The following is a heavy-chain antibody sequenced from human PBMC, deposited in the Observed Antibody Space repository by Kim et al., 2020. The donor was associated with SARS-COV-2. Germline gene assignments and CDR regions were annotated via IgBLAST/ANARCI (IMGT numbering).Heavy chain of an antibody. CDR1: GGSFSGYY. CDR3: ARRLSNTSGWGSHYCDL. Sequence: SETLSLTCAVYGGSFSGYYWSWIRQPPGKGLEWIGEINHSGRNNYNPSPKSRVTKSVNTSKNQFSLRLTSVTAADAALYFCARRLSNTSGWGSHYCDLWGQGILVTVSS. V-gene: IGHV4-34*01. CDR2: INHSGRN. D-gene: IGHD3-10*01. J-gene: IGHJ1*01.